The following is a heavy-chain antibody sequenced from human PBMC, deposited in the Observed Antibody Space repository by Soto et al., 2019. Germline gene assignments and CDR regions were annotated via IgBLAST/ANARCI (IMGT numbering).Heavy chain of an antibody. CDR2: SSHRGSA. J-gene: IGHJ5*02. Sequence: QVQLQQWGAGLLKPSETLSLTCGISGGSLNVYYWSWVRQPPGKGLEWIGGSSHRGSATYNQSLKSRVTISIKAATKQSSLKLSSVTAADTAVYYCARRDDMSTYCFDPWGQGTLVTVSS. CDR3: ARRDDMSTYCFDP. CDR1: GGSLNVYY. V-gene: IGHV4-34*01. D-gene: IGHD2-2*01.